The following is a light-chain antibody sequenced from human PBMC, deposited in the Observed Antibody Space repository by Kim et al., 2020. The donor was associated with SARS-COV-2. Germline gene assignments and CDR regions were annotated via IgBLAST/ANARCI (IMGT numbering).Light chain of an antibody. V-gene: IGLV2-14*03. J-gene: IGLJ1*01. Sequence: QSYTISCTGTSSDVGGYNYVSWYQQHPGEVPKLVIYDVTKRPSGVSNRFSGSKSGNTASLTISGLQSEDEADYYCCSFIDTSTYVFGTGTKVTVL. CDR3: CSFIDTSTYV. CDR1: SSDVGGYNY. CDR2: DVT.